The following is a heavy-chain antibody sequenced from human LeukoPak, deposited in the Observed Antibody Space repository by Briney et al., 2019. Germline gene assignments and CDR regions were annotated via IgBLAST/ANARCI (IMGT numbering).Heavy chain of an antibody. Sequence: PGRSLRLSCAASGFTFDDYAMHWVRQAPGKGLEWVSGISWNSGSIGYADSVKGRFTISRDNAKNSLYLQMNSLRAEDTALYCCAKAFGFSYCSGGSCYAFDYWGQGTLVTVSS. D-gene: IGHD2-15*01. CDR1: GFTFDDYA. J-gene: IGHJ4*02. CDR2: ISWNSGSI. CDR3: AKAFGFSYCSGGSCYAFDY. V-gene: IGHV3-9*01.